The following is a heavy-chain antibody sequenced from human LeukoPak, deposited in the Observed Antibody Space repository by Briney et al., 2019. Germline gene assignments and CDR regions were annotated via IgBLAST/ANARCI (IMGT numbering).Heavy chain of an antibody. J-gene: IGHJ4*02. V-gene: IGHV4-39*07. CDR2: IFSTGST. CDR1: GGSISHYY. Sequence: SETLSLTCTVSGGSISHYYWGWLRQPPGKGLQWIGSIFSTGSTYYNPSLKSRVTISIDTSKNHFSLRLNSVTAADTAVYYCAWGRQLNFFDLWGQGTLVTVSS. CDR3: AWGRQLNFFDL. D-gene: IGHD2-2*01.